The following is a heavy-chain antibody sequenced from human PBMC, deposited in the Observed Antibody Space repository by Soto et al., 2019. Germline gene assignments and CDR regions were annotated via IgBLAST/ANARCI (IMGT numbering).Heavy chain of an antibody. CDR3: ARGVTAGVDY. V-gene: IGHV1-8*01. CDR1: GYSFTSLD. D-gene: IGHD1-26*01. CDR2: MQPSSGRT. J-gene: IGHJ4*02. Sequence: ASVKVSCKVSGYSFTSLDINWVRQTTGQGLEWMGWMQPSSGRTGYAQKFQGRVTMTRDTSINTAYMELSSLTSDDTASYYCARGVTAGVDYWGQGTLVTVSS.